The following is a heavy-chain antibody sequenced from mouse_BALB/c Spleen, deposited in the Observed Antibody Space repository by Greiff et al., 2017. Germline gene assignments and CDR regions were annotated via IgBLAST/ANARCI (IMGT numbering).Heavy chain of an antibody. Sequence: EVKLVESGGGLVKPGGSLKLSCAASGFTFRSYAMSWVRQTPEKRLEWVATISSSGSYTYYPDSVKDRFTIAKDNAKNTLYLLMSSLRSEDAAMYYWASQSTYYGSSLDAMDYWGQGTSVTVSS. D-gene: IGHD1-1*01. CDR3: ASQSTYYGSSLDAMDY. V-gene: IGHV5-9-3*01. J-gene: IGHJ4*01. CDR1: GFTFRSYA. CDR2: ISSSGSYT.